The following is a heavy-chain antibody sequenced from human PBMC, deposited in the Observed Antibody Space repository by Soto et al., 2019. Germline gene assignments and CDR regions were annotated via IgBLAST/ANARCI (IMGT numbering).Heavy chain of an antibody. CDR3: ARDPGVRGFLEWLTY. J-gene: IGHJ4*02. V-gene: IGHV1-18*01. D-gene: IGHD3-3*01. Sequence: ASVKVSCKASGYTFTSYGISWVRQAPGQGLEWMGWISAYNGNTNYAQKLQGRVTMTTDTSTSTAYMELRSLRSDDTAVYYCARDPGVRGFLEWLTYWGQGTLVTVSS. CDR1: GYTFTSYG. CDR2: ISAYNGNT.